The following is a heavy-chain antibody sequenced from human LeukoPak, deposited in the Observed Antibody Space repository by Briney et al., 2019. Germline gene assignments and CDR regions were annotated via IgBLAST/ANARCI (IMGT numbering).Heavy chain of an antibody. V-gene: IGHV4-59*01. J-gene: IGHJ4*02. D-gene: IGHD6-13*01. Sequence: PSETLSLTCTVSGGSINTYYWSWIRQPPGKGLEWIGYIYYSGRTNYNPSLKSRVTISVDTSKNQFSLKLSSVTAADTAVYYCARQPSSWFTSFDSWGQGTLVTVSS. CDR3: ARQPSSWFTSFDS. CDR2: IYYSGRT. CDR1: GGSINTYY.